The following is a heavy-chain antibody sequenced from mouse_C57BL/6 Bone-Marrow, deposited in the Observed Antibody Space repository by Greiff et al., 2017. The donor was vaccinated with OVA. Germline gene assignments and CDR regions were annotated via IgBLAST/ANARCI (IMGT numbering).Heavy chain of an antibody. D-gene: IGHD1-1*01. CDR3: AVITTVVATGAMDY. Sequence: VATISDGGSYTYYPDNVKGRFTISRDNAKNNLYLQMSHLKSEDTAMYYCAVITTVVATGAMDYWGQGTSVTVSS. V-gene: IGHV5-4*01. J-gene: IGHJ4*01. CDR2: ISDGGSYT.